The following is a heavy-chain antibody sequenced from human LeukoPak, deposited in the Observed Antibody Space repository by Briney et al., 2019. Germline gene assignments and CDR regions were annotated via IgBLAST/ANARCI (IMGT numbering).Heavy chain of an antibody. V-gene: IGHV2-70*11. CDR3: ARSPPTYYYDSSGYHLFDP. CDR2: IDWDDDK. D-gene: IGHD3-22*01. CDR1: GFSLSTSEMC. J-gene: IGHJ5*02. Sequence: SGPALVKPTQTLTLTCTFSGFSLSTSEMCVSWIRQPPGKALEWLARIDWDDDKYYSTSLKTRLTISKDPSKNQVVLTMTNMDPVDTATYYCARSPPTYYYDSSGYHLFDPWGQGTLVTVSS.